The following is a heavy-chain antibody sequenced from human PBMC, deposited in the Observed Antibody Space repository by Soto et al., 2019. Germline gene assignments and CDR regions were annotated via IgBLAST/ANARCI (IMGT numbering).Heavy chain of an antibody. Sequence: GGSLRLSCAASGFTFSSYWMHWVRQAPGKGLVWVSHINGGGSSTTYADAVKGRFTISRDNAKNTLHLQMNSLRAEDTAVYYCVRASTSIDYYGMDVWGQGTTVTVSS. CDR1: GFTFSSYW. V-gene: IGHV3-74*01. J-gene: IGHJ6*02. CDR3: VRASTSIDYYGMDV. CDR2: INGGGSST.